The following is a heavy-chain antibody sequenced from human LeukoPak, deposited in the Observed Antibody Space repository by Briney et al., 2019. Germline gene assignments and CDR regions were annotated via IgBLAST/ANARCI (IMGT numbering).Heavy chain of an antibody. CDR3: ARRRGPHPPAPPDY. CDR1: GGSFSGYY. D-gene: IGHD2-2*01. Sequence: SETLSLTCAVYGGSFSGYYWSWIRQPPGKGLEWIGEINHSGSTNYNPSLRSRVTISVDTSKNQFSLKLSSVTAADTAVYYCARRRGPHPPAPPDYWGQGTLVTVSS. CDR2: INHSGST. J-gene: IGHJ4*02. V-gene: IGHV4-34*01.